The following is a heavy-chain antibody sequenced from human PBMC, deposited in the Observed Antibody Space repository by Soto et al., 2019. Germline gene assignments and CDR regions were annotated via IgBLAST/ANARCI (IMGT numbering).Heavy chain of an antibody. CDR3: AKKDRRGYSYGVDFDD. CDR2: IWFDGSNK. CDR1: GFTVRSYG. J-gene: IGHJ4*02. Sequence: PGGSLRLSCAASGFTVRSYGMHWVLQAPGQGLEWVAVIWFDGSNKYYEDSVQVRFTISRDNSKNTLYPKMNTLRAEDTAVYYCAKKDRRGYSYGVDFDDWGQGTLVTVYS. D-gene: IGHD5-18*01. V-gene: IGHV3-33*06.